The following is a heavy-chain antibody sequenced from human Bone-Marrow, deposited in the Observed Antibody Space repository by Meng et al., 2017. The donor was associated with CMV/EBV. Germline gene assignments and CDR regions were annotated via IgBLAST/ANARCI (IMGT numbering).Heavy chain of an antibody. J-gene: IGHJ4*02. Sequence: SLKISCAASGFTFDDYAMHWVRQAPGKGLEWVSGISWNSGSIGYADSVKGRFTISRDNAKNSLYLQMNSLRAEDTAVYYCARGRGYGSGSYLVYFDYWGQGKLVTFSS. CDR3: ARGRGYGSGSYLVYFDY. D-gene: IGHD3-10*01. V-gene: IGHV3-9*01. CDR1: GFTFDDYA. CDR2: ISWNSGSI.